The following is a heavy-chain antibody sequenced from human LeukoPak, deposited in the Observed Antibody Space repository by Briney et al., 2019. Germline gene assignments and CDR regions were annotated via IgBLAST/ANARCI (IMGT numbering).Heavy chain of an antibody. CDR2: IIPIFGTA. J-gene: IGHJ4*02. V-gene: IGHV1-69*05. CDR3: ARESRDSSAYYEFQYYFDY. CDR1: AGTFSSYA. D-gene: IGHD3-22*01. Sequence: ASVKVSCQASAGTFSSYAISWVRQSPGQGLEWMRGIIPIFGTANYAQKFQGRVTITTDESTSTAYMELSSLRSEDTAVYYCARESRDSSAYYEFQYYFDYRGQGTLVTVSS.